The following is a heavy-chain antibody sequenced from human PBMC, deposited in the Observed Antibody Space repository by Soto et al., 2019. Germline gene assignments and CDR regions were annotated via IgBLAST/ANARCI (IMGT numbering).Heavy chain of an antibody. Sequence: QITLKESGPTRVKPTQTLTLTCSFSGFSLTNRPVGVAWIRQPPGKALEWLAVMYWDDDKRYSPSLKSRLTIAKDTSKNQVDRTMAYMDPVDTATYFCAHRGDINGNWDQGYLDNWGQGILVTVSS. D-gene: IGHD2-8*01. J-gene: IGHJ4*02. CDR1: GFSLTNRPVG. V-gene: IGHV2-5*02. CDR3: AHRGDINGNWDQGYLDN. CDR2: MYWDDDK.